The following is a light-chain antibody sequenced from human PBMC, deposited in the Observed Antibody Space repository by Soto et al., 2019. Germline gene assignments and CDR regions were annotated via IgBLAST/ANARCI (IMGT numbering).Light chain of an antibody. J-gene: IGKJ1*01. CDR2: EAS. Sequence: EIVLTQSPGTLSLSPGERATLSCRASQSVSNSSLAWYQQTPGQAPRLLIYEASSRATGIPDRFSGSGSGTDFTLTISGLEPEDFAVYYCQQYRTYGQGTKVDI. V-gene: IGKV3-20*01. CDR3: QQYRT. CDR1: QSVSNSS.